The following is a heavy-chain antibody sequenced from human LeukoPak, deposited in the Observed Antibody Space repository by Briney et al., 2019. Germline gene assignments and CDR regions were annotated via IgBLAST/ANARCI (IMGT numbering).Heavy chain of an antibody. J-gene: IGHJ4*02. V-gene: IGHV4-34*01. CDR2: IYYSGSTYYYSGST. D-gene: IGHD2-15*01. CDR3: ASSYCSGGSCSADY. CDR1: GGSFSGYY. Sequence: PSETLSLTCAVYGGSFSGYYWGWIRQPPGKGLEWIGNIYYSGSTYYYSGSTYYNPSLKSRVTISVDTSKNQFSLKMSSVTAADTAVYYCASSYCSGGSCSADYWGQGTLVTVSS.